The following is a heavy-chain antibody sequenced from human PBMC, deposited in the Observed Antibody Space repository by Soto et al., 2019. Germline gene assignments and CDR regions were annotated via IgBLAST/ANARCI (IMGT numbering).Heavy chain of an antibody. J-gene: IGHJ4*02. CDR1: GYTFTSYA. CDR3: GRSIVGVTAVDY. D-gene: IGHD2-21*02. Sequence: ASVKVSFKASGYTFTSYAIHWVRQAPGQRIERMGWINADNANTKKSQKFKDRGTMTRDTSASTAYMELSSLRSEDTAMYYCGRSIVGVTAVDYLGEGTMV. V-gene: IGHV1-3*01. CDR2: INADNANT.